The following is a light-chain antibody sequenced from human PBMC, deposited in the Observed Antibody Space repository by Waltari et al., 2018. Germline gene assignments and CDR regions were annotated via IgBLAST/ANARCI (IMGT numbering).Light chain of an antibody. CDR3: QQFNSYPLT. Sequence: AIQLPQSPSSLSAFVGDRVTITCRASQGINRDLAWYQQKPGKAPKLLIYDASSWESGVPSRCSGSGSGTDFTLTISSLQPEDFATFYCQQFNSYPLTFGGGTKVEIK. V-gene: IGKV1-13*02. J-gene: IGKJ4*01. CDR1: QGINRD. CDR2: DAS.